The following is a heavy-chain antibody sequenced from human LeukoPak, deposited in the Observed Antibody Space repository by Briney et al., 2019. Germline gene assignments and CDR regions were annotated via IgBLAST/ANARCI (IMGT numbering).Heavy chain of an antibody. V-gene: IGHV3-74*01. J-gene: IGHJ5*02. CDR2: INGDGSST. CDR3: ARDLGHQGYRWFDP. CDR1: GFTLSSYW. Sequence: PGGSLRLSCAASGFTLSSYWMHWVRQAPGKGLVWVSHINGDGSSTTYADSVKGRFTISRDNAKNTMYLQMNSLRVEDTGVYYCARDLGHQGYRWFDPWGQGTLVIVSS. D-gene: IGHD1-1*01.